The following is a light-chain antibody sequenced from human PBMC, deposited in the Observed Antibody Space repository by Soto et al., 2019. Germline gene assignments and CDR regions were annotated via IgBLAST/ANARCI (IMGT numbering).Light chain of an antibody. CDR1: GSDIGNNF. CDR3: ETWDSSLSAVV. J-gene: IGLJ3*02. CDR2: DND. Sequence: QSVLTQPPSVSAAPGQKVTISCSGSGSDIGNNFVSWYQHLPGTAPKLLIYDNDKRPSGIPDRFSGSKSGTSATLGITGLQTGDEADYYCETWDSSLSAVVFGGGTKLTVL. V-gene: IGLV1-51*01.